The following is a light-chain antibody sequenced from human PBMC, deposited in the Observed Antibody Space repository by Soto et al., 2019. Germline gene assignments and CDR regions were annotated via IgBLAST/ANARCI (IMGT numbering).Light chain of an antibody. CDR3: QQYNKWPLT. Sequence: EIVMTQSPVTLSVSPGERATLSCTASQSVNNNVAWYQQKPGHTPRLLIYSASIGATGTPARFSGSGSGSDFTLTISSLQAEDFAVYYCQQYNKWPLTCGLGTKVDIK. J-gene: IGKJ3*01. CDR1: QSVNNN. CDR2: SAS. V-gene: IGKV3-15*01.